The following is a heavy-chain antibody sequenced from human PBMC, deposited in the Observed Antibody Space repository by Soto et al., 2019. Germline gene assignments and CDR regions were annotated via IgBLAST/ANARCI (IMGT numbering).Heavy chain of an antibody. J-gene: IGHJ4*02. V-gene: IGHV3-30-3*01. Sequence: ESGGGVVQPGRSLRLSCAASGFTFSSYAMHWVRQAPGKGLEWVAVISYDGSNKYYADSVKGRFTISRDNSKNTLYLQMNSLRAEDTAVYYCVRDKRDLRFLEWSYYFDFWGQGTLVTVSS. D-gene: IGHD3-3*01. CDR3: VRDKRDLRFLEWSYYFDF. CDR2: ISYDGSNK. CDR1: GFTFSSYA.